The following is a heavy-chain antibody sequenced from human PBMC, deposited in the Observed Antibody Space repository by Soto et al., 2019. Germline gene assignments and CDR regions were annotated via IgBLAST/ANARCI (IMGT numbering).Heavy chain of an antibody. J-gene: IGHJ4*02. Sequence: EVQLVESGGGLVQPGGSLRLSCAASGFTVSGSYMNWVRQAPGKGLEWVSLIHSDENTFYADSVKGRFTISRDNSKNTLYLQMNSPRADDTGVYFRARDWNGDSVVADWGQGTLVTVSS. D-gene: IGHD4-17*01. CDR2: IHSDENT. CDR1: GFTVSGSY. V-gene: IGHV3-66*01. CDR3: ARDWNGDSVVAD.